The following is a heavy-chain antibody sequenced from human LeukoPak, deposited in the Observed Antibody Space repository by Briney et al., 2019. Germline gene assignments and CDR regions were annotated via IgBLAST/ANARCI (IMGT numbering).Heavy chain of an antibody. CDR2: ISSSSSTI. Sequence: GGSLRLSCAASGFTFSSYSMDWVRQAPGKGLEWVSYISSSSSTIYYADSVKGRFTISRDNAKNSLYLQMNSLRAEDTAVYYCARLPPGRWLRYWYFDLWGRGTLVTVSS. CDR3: ARLPPGRWLRYWYFDL. V-gene: IGHV3-48*01. D-gene: IGHD5-24*01. CDR1: GFTFSSYS. J-gene: IGHJ2*01.